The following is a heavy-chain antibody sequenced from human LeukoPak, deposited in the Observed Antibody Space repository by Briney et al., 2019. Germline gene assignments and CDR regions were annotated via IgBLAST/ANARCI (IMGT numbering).Heavy chain of an antibody. J-gene: IGHJ4*02. V-gene: IGHV3-23*01. CDR1: GFTFSTYA. Sequence: PGGSLRLSCAASGFTFSTYAMSWVRQAPGKGLEWVSGLTGGGGGTSYADSVKGRFTISRDNSKNTLYLQMNSLRAEDTAVYYCAKVKGAVTGTFDYWGQGTLVTVSS. CDR3: AKVKGAVTGTFDY. D-gene: IGHD1-26*01. CDR2: LTGGGGGT.